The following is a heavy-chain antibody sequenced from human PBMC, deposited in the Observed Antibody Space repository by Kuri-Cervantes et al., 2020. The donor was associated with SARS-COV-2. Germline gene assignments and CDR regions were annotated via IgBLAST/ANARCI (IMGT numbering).Heavy chain of an antibody. CDR3: ARRTNVGVAPVFDP. CDR1: GGSISSSSYY. V-gene: IGHV4-39*01. J-gene: IGHJ5*02. D-gene: IGHD2-8*01. Sequence: SETLSLTCTVSGGSISSSSYYWGWIRQPPGKGLEWIGSIYYSGSTYYNPSLKSRLTVSVDTSKNQFSLKLTSVTAADTAVYYCARRTNVGVAPVFDPWGQGTLVTVSS. CDR2: IYYSGST.